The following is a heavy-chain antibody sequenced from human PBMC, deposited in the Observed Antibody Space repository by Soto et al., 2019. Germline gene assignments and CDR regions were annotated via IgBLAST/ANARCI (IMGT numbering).Heavy chain of an antibody. CDR3: AKDFRSLQYGSGPRASPGTYYGMDV. D-gene: IGHD3-10*01. CDR2: ISGSGGST. Sequence: PGGSLRLSCAASGFTFSSYAMSWVRQAPGKGLEWVSVISGSGGSTYYADSVKGRFTISRDNSKNTLYLQMNSLRAEDTAVYYCAKDFRSLQYGSGPRASPGTYYGMDVWGQGTTVTVSS. V-gene: IGHV3-23*01. J-gene: IGHJ6*02. CDR1: GFTFSSYA.